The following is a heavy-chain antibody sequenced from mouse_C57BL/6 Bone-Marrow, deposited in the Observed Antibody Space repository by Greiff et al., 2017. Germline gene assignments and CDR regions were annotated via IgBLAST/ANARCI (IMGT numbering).Heavy chain of an antibody. Sequence: VQLQQPGAELVMPGASVKMSCKASGYTFTSYWMHWVKQRPGQGLEWIGEIDPSDSYTNYNQKFKGKSTLTVDKSSSTAYMQLSSLTSEDSAVYYCAPLYYYGSRGGYWGQGTTLTVSA. CDR1: GYTFTSYW. V-gene: IGHV1-69*01. D-gene: IGHD1-1*01. CDR3: APLYYYGSRGGY. CDR2: IDPSDSYT. J-gene: IGHJ2*01.